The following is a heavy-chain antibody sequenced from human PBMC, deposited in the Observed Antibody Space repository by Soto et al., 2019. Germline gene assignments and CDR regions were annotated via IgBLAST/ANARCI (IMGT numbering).Heavy chain of an antibody. V-gene: IGHV1-69*13. Sequence: SVKVSCKASGGTFNSYDINWVRQAPGQGLEWMGGIIPIVETPKYAQKFQGRVTITADGSTNTVYMELSSLRSEDTAMYYCARLSRPNYYDTSGFFKDNWFDPWGQGTLVTVSS. J-gene: IGHJ5*02. D-gene: IGHD3-22*01. CDR1: GGTFNSYD. CDR2: IIPIVETP. CDR3: ARLSRPNYYDTSGFFKDNWFDP.